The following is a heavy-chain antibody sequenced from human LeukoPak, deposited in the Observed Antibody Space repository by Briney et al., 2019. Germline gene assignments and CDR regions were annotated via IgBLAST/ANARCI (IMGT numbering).Heavy chain of an antibody. J-gene: IGHJ4*02. D-gene: IGHD5-12*01. CDR2: INHSGST. Sequence: PSQTLSLTCTVSGGSISSGGYYWSWIRQPPGKGLEWIGEINHSGSTNYNPSLKSRVTISVDTSKNQFSLKLSSVTAADTAVYYCARGRGGYGWYYFDYWGQGTLVTVSS. CDR1: GGSISSGGYY. CDR3: ARGRGGYGWYYFDY. V-gene: IGHV4-30-2*01.